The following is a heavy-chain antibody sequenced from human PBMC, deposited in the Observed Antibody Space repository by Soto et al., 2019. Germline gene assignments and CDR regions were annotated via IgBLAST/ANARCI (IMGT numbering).Heavy chain of an antibody. CDR2: IIPIFGAA. CDR1: GGPFSTFG. D-gene: IGHD5-12*01. J-gene: IGHJ4*02. V-gene: IGHV1-69*13. Sequence: VASVKVSCKASGGPFSTFGISWVRQAPGQGLEWMGGIIPIFGAANYAPKFQDRLTITADESTSTVYMELSSLTSEDTAIYFCARGEDGYRGTHFDYWGQGALVTVSS. CDR3: ARGEDGYRGTHFDY.